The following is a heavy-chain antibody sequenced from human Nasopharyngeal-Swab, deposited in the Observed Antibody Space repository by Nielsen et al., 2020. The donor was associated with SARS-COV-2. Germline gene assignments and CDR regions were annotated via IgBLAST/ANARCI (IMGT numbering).Heavy chain of an antibody. V-gene: IGHV1-8*01. CDR3: ARGNGWYPDH. CDR2: TQLNNAKT. CDR1: GYTFTSYD. Sequence: ASVKVSCKASGYTFTSYDINWVRQAPGHGLEWLGRTQLNNAKTVYAQKFQGRVTMTWNTSITTAYIRLNGLRSDDTAVYYCARGNGWYPDHWGQGTLVTVSS. J-gene: IGHJ4*02. D-gene: IGHD6-19*01.